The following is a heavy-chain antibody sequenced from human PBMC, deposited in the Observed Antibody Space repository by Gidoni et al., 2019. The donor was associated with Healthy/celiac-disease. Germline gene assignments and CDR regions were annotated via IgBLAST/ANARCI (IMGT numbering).Heavy chain of an antibody. CDR3: ARDKTDAFDI. Sequence: QVQLVESGGGVVKPGRSLRRSRAASGFTFSSYGMHWVRQAPGKGLEWVAVIWYDGSNKYYADSVKGRFTISRDNSKNTLYLQMNSLRAEDTAVYYCARDKTDAFDIWGQGTMVTVSS. CDR2: IWYDGSNK. V-gene: IGHV3-33*01. J-gene: IGHJ3*02. CDR1: GFTFSSYG.